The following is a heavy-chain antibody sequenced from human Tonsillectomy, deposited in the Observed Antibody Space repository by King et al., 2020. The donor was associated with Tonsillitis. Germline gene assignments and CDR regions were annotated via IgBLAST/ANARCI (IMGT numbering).Heavy chain of an antibody. CDR1: GFTFDDYA. V-gene: IGHV3-43D*03. D-gene: IGHD1-1*01. Sequence: VQLVESGGVVVQPGGSLRLSCAVSGFTFDDYAMHWVRHAPGKGLEWVSVISWDGGSTYYVDSVKGRFTISRDNSKNSLYLQMSSLRAEDTALYYCAKDFSPNPQMEANPIFDYWGQGTLVTVSS. CDR2: ISWDGGST. CDR3: AKDFSPNPQMEANPIFDY. J-gene: IGHJ4*02.